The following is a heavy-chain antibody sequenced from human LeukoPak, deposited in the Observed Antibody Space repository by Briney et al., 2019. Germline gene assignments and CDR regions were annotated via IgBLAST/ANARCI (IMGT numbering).Heavy chain of an antibody. D-gene: IGHD1-7*01. Sequence: PGGSLRLSCAASGFTFSSYAMSWVRQAPGKGLEWVANIKQDGREKYYVDSVKGRFTISRDNAKNSLYLQMNSLRAEDTAVYYCARDKLHQAAIYYYYGMDVWGQGTTVTVSS. CDR2: IKQDGREK. V-gene: IGHV3-7*05. CDR1: GFTFSSYA. J-gene: IGHJ6*02. CDR3: ARDKLHQAAIYYYYGMDV.